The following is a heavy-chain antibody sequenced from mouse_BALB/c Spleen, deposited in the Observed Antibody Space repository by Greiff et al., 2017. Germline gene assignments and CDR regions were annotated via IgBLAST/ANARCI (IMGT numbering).Heavy chain of an antibody. CDR2: ISSGGSYT. D-gene: IGHD2-3*01. V-gene: IGHV5-6*01. CDR1: GFTFSSYG. J-gene: IGHJ3*01. Sequence: EVKVVESGGDLVKPGGSLKLSCAASGFTFSSYGMSWVRQTPDKRLEWVATISSGGSYTYYPDSVKGRFTISRDNAKNTLYLQMSSLKSEDTAMYYCARPGYDGYYWFAYWGQGTLVTVSA. CDR3: ARPGYDGYYWFAY.